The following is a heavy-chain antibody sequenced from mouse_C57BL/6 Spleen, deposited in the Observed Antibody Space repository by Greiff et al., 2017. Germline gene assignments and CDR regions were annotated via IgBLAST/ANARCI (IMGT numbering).Heavy chain of an antibody. D-gene: IGHD4-1*01. Sequence: VQLKQSGPELVKPGASVKMSCKASGYTFTDYNMHWVKQSHGKSLEWIGYINPDNGGISYNQKFKGKATLTVNKSSSTAYKELRILTSEDSAVXYCAREVETGPKGYWGQGTSVTVSS. J-gene: IGHJ4*01. CDR2: INPDNGGI. CDR3: AREVETGPKGY. CDR1: GYTFTDYN. V-gene: IGHV1-22*01.